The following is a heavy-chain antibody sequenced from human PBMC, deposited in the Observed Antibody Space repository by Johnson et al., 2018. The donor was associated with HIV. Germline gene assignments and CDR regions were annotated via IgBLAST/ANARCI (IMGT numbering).Heavy chain of an antibody. CDR3: TSPNFWSGPPAGGDAFEM. Sequence: VQLVESGGGLVQPGGSLRLSCAASGFTFSRYWMTWVRQAPGKGLEWVANIKQDGSEKHYVDSVKGRFTISRDNAKNSLYLQMSSLRVEDTAVYYCTSPNFWSGPPAGGDAFEMWGQGTMVTVS. CDR1: GFTFSRYW. CDR2: IKQDGSEK. V-gene: IGHV3-7*05. J-gene: IGHJ3*02. D-gene: IGHD3-3*01.